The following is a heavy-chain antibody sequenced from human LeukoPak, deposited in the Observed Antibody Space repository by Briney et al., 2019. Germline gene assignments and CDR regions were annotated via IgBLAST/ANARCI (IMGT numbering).Heavy chain of an antibody. V-gene: IGHV3-7*01. CDR1: GFTFSSYG. J-gene: IGHJ6*02. CDR2: IKQEGSEK. D-gene: IGHD6-13*01. CDR3: ARDGPSSSWYRYYYYGMDV. Sequence: HAGGSLRLSCAASGFTFSSYGMHWVRQAPGKGLEWVANIKQEGSEKYYVDSVKGRFTISRDNAKNSLYLQMNSLRAEDTAVYYCARDGPSSSWYRYYYYGMDVWGQGTTVTVSS.